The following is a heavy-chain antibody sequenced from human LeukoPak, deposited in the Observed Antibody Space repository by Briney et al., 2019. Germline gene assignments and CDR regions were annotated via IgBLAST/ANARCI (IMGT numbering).Heavy chain of an antibody. J-gene: IGHJ3*02. CDR2: IYWDDDK. CDR3: AHLYHEDAFDI. CDR1: GDSISSSGYY. D-gene: IGHD3-16*01. Sequence: TLSLTCSVSGDSISSSGYYWGWIRQPPGKALEWLALIYWDDDKRYSPSLKSRLTITKDTSKNQMVLTMANMDPVDTATYYCAHLYHEDAFDIWGQGTMVTVSS. V-gene: IGHV2-5*02.